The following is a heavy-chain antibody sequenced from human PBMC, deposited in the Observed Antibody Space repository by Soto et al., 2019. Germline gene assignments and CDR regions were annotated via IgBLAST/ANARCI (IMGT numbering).Heavy chain of an antibody. CDR3: AKDRRSGTTVTTSSLDY. D-gene: IGHD4-17*01. V-gene: IGHV3-30*18. Sequence: GGSLRLSCAASGFTFSHYWMYWVRQAPGKGLEWVAIVSYDGSYKYYADSVKGRFTNSRDNSKNSLYLQMNSLRAEDTAIYYCAKDRRSGTTVTTSSLDYWGQGTLVTVSS. CDR2: VSYDGSYK. CDR1: GFTFSHYW. J-gene: IGHJ4*02.